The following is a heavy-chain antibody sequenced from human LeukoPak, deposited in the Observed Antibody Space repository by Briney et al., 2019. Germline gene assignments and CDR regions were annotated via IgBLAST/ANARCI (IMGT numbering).Heavy chain of an antibody. J-gene: IGHJ4*02. CDR3: ARVSLWSGSYYYFDY. CDR1: GYTFTSYG. V-gene: IGHV1-18*04. D-gene: IGHD1-26*01. CDR2: ISAYNGNT. Sequence: ASVKVSCKASGYTFTSYGISWVRQGPGQGLEWMGWISAYNGNTNYAQKLQGRVTMTTDTSTSTAYVEVRSLRSDDTAVYYCARVSLWSGSYYYFDYWGQGTLVTVSS.